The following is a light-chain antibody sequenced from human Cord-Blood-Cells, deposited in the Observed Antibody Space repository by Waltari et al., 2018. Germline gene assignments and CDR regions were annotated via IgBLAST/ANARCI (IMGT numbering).Light chain of an antibody. V-gene: IGLV2-14*01. CDR3: SSYTSSSTLVV. CDR2: DVS. J-gene: IGLJ2*01. CDR1: SSDVGGYNF. Sequence: QSALTQPASVSGSPGPSITISCTGTSSDVGGYNFVSWYQQHPGKVPKLMIYDVSNRPSGVSNRFSGSKSGNTASLTSSGLQAEDEADYYCSSYTSSSTLVVFGGGTKLTVL.